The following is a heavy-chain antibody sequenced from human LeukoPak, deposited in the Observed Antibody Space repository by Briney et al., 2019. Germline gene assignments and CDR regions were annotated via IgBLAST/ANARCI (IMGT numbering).Heavy chain of an antibody. CDR1: GDSVSGYY. D-gene: IGHD6-13*01. J-gene: IGHJ4*02. CDR2: IHYSGST. Sequence: SETLSLTCTVSGDSVSGYYWSWIRQPPGKGLEWIGYIHYSGSTSYNPSLKSRVTISVDTSKDQLSLKLSSVSAADTAVYYCARGSIAAAGSDNIDYWGQGTLVTVSS. CDR3: ARGSIAAAGSDNIDY. V-gene: IGHV4-59*02.